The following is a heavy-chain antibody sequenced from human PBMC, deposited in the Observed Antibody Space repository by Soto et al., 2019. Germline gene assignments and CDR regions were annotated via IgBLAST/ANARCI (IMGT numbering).Heavy chain of an antibody. V-gene: IGHV4-59*08. D-gene: IGHD3-10*01. CDR1: GGSISNSY. Sequence: QVQLQESGPGLMRPSETLSLTCTVSGGSISNSYWSWIRLSPGKGLEWIGYIYSSGSTNYNPSLASRVTISVDTSKNQCSLKLTSLIAADTAIYYCARHYPPFLDGSGPWDVWGQGTTFTVSS. J-gene: IGHJ6*02. CDR2: IYSSGST. CDR3: ARHYPPFLDGSGPWDV.